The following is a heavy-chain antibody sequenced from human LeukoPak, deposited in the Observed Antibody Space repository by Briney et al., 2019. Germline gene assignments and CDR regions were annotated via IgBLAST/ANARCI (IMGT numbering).Heavy chain of an antibody. D-gene: IGHD3-22*01. CDR1: GFTFSSYG. CDR2: ISYDGSNK. V-gene: IGHV3-30*18. Sequence: GRSLRLSCAASGFTFSSYGMHWVRQAPGKGLEWVAVISYDGSNKYYADSVKGRFTISRDNSKNTLYLQMNSLRAEDTAVYYCAKDALSTSNYYDGSGYPDPWGQGTLVTVSS. CDR3: AKDALSTSNYYDGSGYPDP. J-gene: IGHJ5*02.